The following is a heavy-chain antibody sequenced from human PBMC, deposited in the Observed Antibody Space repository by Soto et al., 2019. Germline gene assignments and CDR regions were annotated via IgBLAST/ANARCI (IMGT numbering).Heavy chain of an antibody. J-gene: IGHJ5*02. CDR1: GGSISSYY. Sequence: SETLSLTCTVSGGSISSYYWSWIRQPPGKGLEWIGYIYYSGSTNYNPSLKSRVTISVDTSKNQFSLKLSSVTAADTAVYYCARVRIAALARWFDPWGQGTPVTVSS. CDR3: ARVRIAALARWFDP. D-gene: IGHD6-6*01. CDR2: IYYSGST. V-gene: IGHV4-59*01.